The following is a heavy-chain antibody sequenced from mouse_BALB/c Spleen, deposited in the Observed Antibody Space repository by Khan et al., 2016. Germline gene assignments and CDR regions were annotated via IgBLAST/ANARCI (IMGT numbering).Heavy chain of an antibody. CDR1: GYTFGSYW. J-gene: IGHJ3*01. V-gene: IGHV1-9*01. CDR2: ILPGSGST. CDR3: ARGAY. Sequence: QVQLQQSGAELMKPGASVKISCKATGYTFGSYWIEWVKQRPGHGLEWIGEILPGSGSTNYNENFKVTATFNADTSSHTAYMQRRSLTSEDSAVYYGARGAYWGQGTLVTVSA.